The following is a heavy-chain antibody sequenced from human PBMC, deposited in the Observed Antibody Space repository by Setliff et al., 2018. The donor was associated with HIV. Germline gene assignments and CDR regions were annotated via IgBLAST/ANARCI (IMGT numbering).Heavy chain of an antibody. J-gene: IGHJ4*02. Sequence: SETLSLTCSVSGGPISTSSNYWGWIRQPPGKGLEWIGSIYYSGSTYYNPSLESRVTISVDTSKNQFSLKLNSVTAADTAVYYCARHGNQWLVTIDYWGQGTLVTVSS. CDR3: ARHGNQWLVTIDY. CDR2: IYYSGST. D-gene: IGHD6-19*01. V-gene: IGHV4-39*01. CDR1: GGPISTSSNY.